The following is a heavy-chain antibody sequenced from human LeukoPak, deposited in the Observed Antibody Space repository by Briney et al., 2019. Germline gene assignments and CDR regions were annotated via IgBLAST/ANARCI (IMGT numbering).Heavy chain of an antibody. V-gene: IGHV3-30*18. CDR2: ISYDGSNK. D-gene: IGHD3-10*01. CDR1: GFTFSSYG. Sequence: GGSLRLSCAASGFTFSSYGMHWVRQAPGKGLEWVAVISYDGSNKYYADSVKGRFTISRDNSKNTLYLQMNSLRAEDTAVYYCAKDLSHYGSGYYFDYWGQGTLVTVSS. CDR3: AKDLSHYGSGYYFDY. J-gene: IGHJ4*02.